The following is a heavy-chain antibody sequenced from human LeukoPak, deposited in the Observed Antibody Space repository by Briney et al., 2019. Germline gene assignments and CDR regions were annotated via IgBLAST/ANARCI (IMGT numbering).Heavy chain of an antibody. CDR2: IKGDGSHT. J-gene: IGHJ5*01. CDR3: VRDWDHFDFDS. CDR1: GFTFSNYW. D-gene: IGHD3-9*01. Sequence: PEGSLRLSCAASGFTFSNYWMHWVRQAPGKGLVWVSRIKGDGSHTIYADSVKGRFTISRDNAKNTLYLQMKSLRAEDTAVYYCVRDWDHFDFDSWGLGTLVTVSS. V-gene: IGHV3-74*01.